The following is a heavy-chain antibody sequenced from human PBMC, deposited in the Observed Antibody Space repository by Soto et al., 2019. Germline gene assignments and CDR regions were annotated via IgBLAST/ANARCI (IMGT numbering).Heavy chain of an antibody. D-gene: IGHD3-3*01. CDR1: GFSLTTRSMC. V-gene: IGHV2-70*01. Sequence: SGPTMVNPTQTLTLTCTLSGFSLTTRSMCVSWIRQSPGKALEWLALIDWDGDTYYSTSLKTRLTISRDTSTNQVVLTMTNLDPADTATYFCARSLNYDFWTGYFFDLGGQGALVTVSS. CDR2: IDWDGDT. J-gene: IGHJ4*02. CDR3: ARSLNYDFWTGYFFDL.